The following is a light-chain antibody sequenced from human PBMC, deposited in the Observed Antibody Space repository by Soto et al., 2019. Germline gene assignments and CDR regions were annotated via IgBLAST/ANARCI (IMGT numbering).Light chain of an antibody. J-gene: IGKJ1*01. CDR2: KAS. CDR1: QSIGNW. CDR3: QQYNSYLWT. V-gene: IGKV1-5*03. Sequence: DIQMTQSPSTLSASVGDRVTITCRASQSIGNWLAWYQQKPGKAPKLLIYKASNLQSGVPSRFSGTRSGTEFTLTISSLQPDDFATYYCQQYNSYLWTFGQGTKVEIK.